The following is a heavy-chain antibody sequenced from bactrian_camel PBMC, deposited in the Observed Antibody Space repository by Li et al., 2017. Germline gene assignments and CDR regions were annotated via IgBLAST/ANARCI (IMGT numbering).Heavy chain of an antibody. CDR3: AAGSWVAGSLDEHDYVH. D-gene: IGHD6*01. Sequence: VQLVESGGGSVQPGGSLKLSCTGPRYRCMGWFRQAPGKEREGVAAIDNDGITSYADSVKGRFTISKDSAENTLYLQMDSLKPEDTAMYYCAAGSWVAGSLDEHDYVHWGQGTQVTVS. V-gene: IGHV3S53*01. CDR2: IDNDGIT. J-gene: IGHJ4*01. CDR1: RYRC.